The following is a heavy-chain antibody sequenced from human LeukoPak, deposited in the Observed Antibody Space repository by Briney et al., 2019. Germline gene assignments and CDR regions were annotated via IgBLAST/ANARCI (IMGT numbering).Heavy chain of an antibody. J-gene: IGHJ5*02. D-gene: IGHD6-6*01. CDR2: IYYSATT. CDR3: ARYGMSIDL. Sequence: PSETLSLTCTVSGDSVSSYYWSWIRQPPGKGLEWIGFIYYSATTKYNPSLKSRVTMSVDTSKNQFSLKLSSVTAADTAVYYCARYGMSIDLWGQGTLVTVSS. CDR1: GDSVSSYY. V-gene: IGHV4-59*02.